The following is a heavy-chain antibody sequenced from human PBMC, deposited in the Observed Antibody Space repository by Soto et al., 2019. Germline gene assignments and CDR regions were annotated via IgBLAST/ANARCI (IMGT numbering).Heavy chain of an antibody. V-gene: IGHV3-23*01. CDR2: VTSSGSNT. Sequence: EVQLLESGGDLVQPGGSLRLSCAASGFTFSSYAMNWVRQAPGKGLEWVSGVTSSGSNTYYADSVKGRFTISRDNSKNTLYLQMNSLRAEDTAVYYCALLDRVSYTNTDWGQGTLVTVSS. CDR1: GFTFSSYA. CDR3: ALLDRVSYTNTD. D-gene: IGHD2-2*02. J-gene: IGHJ4*02.